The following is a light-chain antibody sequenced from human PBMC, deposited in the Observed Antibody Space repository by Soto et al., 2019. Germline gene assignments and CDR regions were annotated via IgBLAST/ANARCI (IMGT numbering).Light chain of an antibody. CDR1: QSVCSSY. CDR3: QQYGNAPFT. J-gene: IGKJ3*01. Sequence: EIVLTQFPGTLSFSPGERATLTCRASQSVCSSYLSWLQQNPDEAPRLLIYGASSRATGIPNRFSGSWCGKDFTITISILEPEDVAVYYCQQYGNAPFTFGPGTKVDIK. CDR2: GAS. V-gene: IGKV3-20*01.